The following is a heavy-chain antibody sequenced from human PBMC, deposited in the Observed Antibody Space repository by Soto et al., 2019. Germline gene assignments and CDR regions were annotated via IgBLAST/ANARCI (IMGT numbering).Heavy chain of an antibody. V-gene: IGHV4-59*01. CDR3: ARDLVYSSSRGWWFDP. D-gene: IGHD6-13*01. J-gene: IGHJ5*02. Sequence: SETLSLTCTVSGGSISSYYWSWIRQPPGKGLEWIGYIYYSGSTNHNPSLKSRVTISVDTSKNQFSLKLSSVTAADTAVYYCARDLVYSSSRGWWFDPWGQGTLVTVSS. CDR2: IYYSGST. CDR1: GGSISSYY.